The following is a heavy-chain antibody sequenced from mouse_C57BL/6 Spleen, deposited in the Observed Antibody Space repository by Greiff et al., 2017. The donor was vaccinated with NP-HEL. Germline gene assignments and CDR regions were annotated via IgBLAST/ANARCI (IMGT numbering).Heavy chain of an antibody. CDR2: IYPSDSET. V-gene: IGHV1-61*01. J-gene: IGHJ4*01. CDR1: GYTFTSYW. CDR3: ARRYGYSYAMDY. Sequence: QVQLQQSGAELVRPGSSVKLSCKASGYTFTSYWMDWVKQRPGQGLEWIGNIYPSDSETHYNHKFKDKATLTVDKSSSTAYMQLSSLTSEDSAVYDCARRYGYSYAMDYWGQGTSVTVSS. D-gene: IGHD2-2*01.